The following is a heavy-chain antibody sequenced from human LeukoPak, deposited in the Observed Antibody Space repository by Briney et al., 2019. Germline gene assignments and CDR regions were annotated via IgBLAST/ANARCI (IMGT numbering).Heavy chain of an antibody. V-gene: IGHV5-51*01. J-gene: IGHJ4*02. CDR1: GYSFTSYW. Sequence: GESLKISCKGSGYSFTSYWIGWVRQMPGKGLEWMGIIYPGDSDTRYSPSFQGQVTISADKSISTAYLQWSSLKASDTAMYYCARWGAYCSSTSCYFDYWGQGTLVTVSS. D-gene: IGHD2-2*01. CDR2: IYPGDSDT. CDR3: ARWGAYCSSTSCYFDY.